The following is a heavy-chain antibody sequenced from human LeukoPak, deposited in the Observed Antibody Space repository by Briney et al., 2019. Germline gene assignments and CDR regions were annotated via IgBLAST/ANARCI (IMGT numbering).Heavy chain of an antibody. V-gene: IGHV4-59*01. J-gene: IGHJ4*02. CDR2: IYYSGST. CDR3: ARRPYSSSWQDYFDY. CDR1: GGSISRYY. D-gene: IGHD6-6*01. Sequence: SETLSLTCTVSGGSISRYYWSWIRQPPGKGLEWSGYIYYSGSTNYNPSLKSRVTISVGTSKNPFSLKLSSVTAGDTAVYYCARRPYSSSWQDYFDYWGQGTLVTVSS.